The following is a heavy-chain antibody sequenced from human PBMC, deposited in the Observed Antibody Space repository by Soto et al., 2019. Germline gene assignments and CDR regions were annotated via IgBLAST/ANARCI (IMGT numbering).Heavy chain of an antibody. D-gene: IGHD4-4*01. CDR2: INPNSGGT. Sequence: ASVKVSCKASGYTFTGYYMHWVRQAPGQGLEWMGWINPNSGGTNYAQKFQGWVTMTRDTSISTAYMELSRLRSDDTAVYYCARRYYSNYYYANYYYMDVWGKGTTVTVSS. CDR3: ARRYYSNYYYANYYYMDV. CDR1: GYTFTGYY. J-gene: IGHJ6*03. V-gene: IGHV1-2*04.